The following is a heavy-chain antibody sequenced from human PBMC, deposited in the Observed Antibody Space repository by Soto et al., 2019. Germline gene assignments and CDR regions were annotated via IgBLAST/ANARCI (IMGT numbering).Heavy chain of an antibody. V-gene: IGHV1-69*13. Sequence: SVKVSCKASGGTFSSYSINWVRQAPGQGLEWMGEIIPIFGTANYAQKFQGRVTITADESTSTAYMELSSLRSEDTAAYYCARDGGRHSGGIDYWGQGSLVTVTS. CDR1: GGTFSSYS. CDR2: IIPIFGTA. J-gene: IGHJ4*02. CDR3: ARDGGRHSGGIDY. D-gene: IGHD1-26*01.